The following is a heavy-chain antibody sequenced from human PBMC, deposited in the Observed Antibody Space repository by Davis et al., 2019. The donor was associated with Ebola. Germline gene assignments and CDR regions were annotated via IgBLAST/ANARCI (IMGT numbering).Heavy chain of an antibody. V-gene: IGHV4-34*01. Sequence: MPSETLSLTCAVYGGPFSGYYWSWIRQPPGKGLEWIGEINHSGSTNYSPSLKNRLTMSMDTSKNQVSLKLKSVTAADSAVYYCARTALTSVSDSGLGYNYFGPWGQGTLVTVSS. D-gene: IGHD4-17*01. CDR1: GGPFSGYY. CDR2: INHSGST. CDR3: ARTALTSVSDSGLGYNYFGP. J-gene: IGHJ5*02.